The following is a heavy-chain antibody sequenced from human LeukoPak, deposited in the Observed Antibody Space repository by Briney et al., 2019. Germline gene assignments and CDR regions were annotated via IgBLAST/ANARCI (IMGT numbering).Heavy chain of an antibody. CDR2: IKQDGSEK. V-gene: IGHV3-7*01. CDR3: ARDPVWDDLDCSSTSCHPLNWFDP. J-gene: IGHJ5*02. CDR1: GFTFSTYW. D-gene: IGHD2-2*01. Sequence: GGSLRLSCAASGFTFSTYWMSWVRQAPGKGLEWVANIKQDGSEKFYVDSVKGRFTISRDNAKNSLYLQMSSLRADDTAVYYCARDPVWDDLDCSSTSCHPLNWFDPWGQGTLVTVSS.